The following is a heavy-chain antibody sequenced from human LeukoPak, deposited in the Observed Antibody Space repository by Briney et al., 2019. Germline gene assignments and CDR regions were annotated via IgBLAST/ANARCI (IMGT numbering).Heavy chain of an antibody. J-gene: IGHJ4*02. CDR2: ISAYNGNT. D-gene: IGHD6-13*01. CDR3: ARDPWGRSSSWYGMG. V-gene: IGHV1-18*01. Sequence: GASVKVSCKASGYTFTSYGISWVRQAPGQGLEWMGWISAYNGNTNYAQKLQGRVTMTTDTSTSTAYMELRSLRSDDTAVYYCARDPWGRSSSWYGMGWGQGTLVTVSS. CDR1: GYTFTSYG.